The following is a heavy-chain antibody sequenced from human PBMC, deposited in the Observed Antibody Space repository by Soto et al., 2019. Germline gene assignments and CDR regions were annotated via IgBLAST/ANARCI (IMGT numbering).Heavy chain of an antibody. D-gene: IGHD3-10*01. J-gene: IGHJ6*02. Sequence: ASVKVSCKASGYIFTSYYIHWVRQAPGQGLEWMGWGNPFDGSRMFAQSFQGRVTMTRDTSTSTVYMEVSSLRSEDTAVYYCARESDGSRSYGGMDVWGGGTKLTV. CDR1: GYIFTSYY. CDR2: GNPFDGSR. V-gene: IGHV1-46*01. CDR3: ARESDGSRSYGGMDV.